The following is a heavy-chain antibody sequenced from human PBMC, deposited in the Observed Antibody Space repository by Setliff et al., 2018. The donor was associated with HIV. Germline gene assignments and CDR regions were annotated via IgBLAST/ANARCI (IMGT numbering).Heavy chain of an antibody. J-gene: IGHJ5*02. V-gene: IGHV1-18*01. Sequence: ASVKVSCKASGYTFTSYGISWVRQAPGQGLEWMGWISAYNGNTNYAQKLQGRVTMTTDTSTSTVYMDLSSLRADDTAVYYCVRGYRSAWNSWFDAWGQGTRVTVSS. CDR1: GYTFTSYG. CDR3: VRGYRSAWNSWFDA. D-gene: IGHD6-19*01. CDR2: ISAYNGNT.